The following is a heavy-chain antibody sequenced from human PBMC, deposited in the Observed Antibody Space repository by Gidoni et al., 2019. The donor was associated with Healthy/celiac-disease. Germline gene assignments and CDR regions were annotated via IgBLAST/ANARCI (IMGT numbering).Heavy chain of an antibody. CDR2: IRGRGGST. CDR3: AKWYYGSGSYYGPSAFDI. Sequence: EVQLLESGGGLVQPGGSLRLSCAAAGFTFSSDDMSWVRQAPGRGLEWVSAIRGRGGSTYYADSVKSRFTISRDKSKNTLYLQMNSLRAEDTAVYYCAKWYYGSGSYYGPSAFDIWGQGTMVTVSS. J-gene: IGHJ3*02. V-gene: IGHV3-23*01. D-gene: IGHD3-10*01. CDR1: GFTFSSDD.